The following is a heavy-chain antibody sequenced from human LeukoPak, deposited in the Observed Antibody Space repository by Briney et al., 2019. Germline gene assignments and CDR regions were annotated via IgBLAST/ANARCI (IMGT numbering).Heavy chain of an antibody. J-gene: IGHJ4*02. CDR1: GYSFTRYW. CDR2: IYPGDSDT. V-gene: IGHV5-51*01. D-gene: IGHD2-15*01. Sequence: GESLKISCKGSGYSFTRYWIGWVRQMPGKGLEWMGIIYPGDSDTRYSPSFQGQVTISADKSISTAHLQWNSLKASDTAVYYCARPDCSGGNCYLLTYWGQGSLVTVSS. CDR3: ARPDCSGGNCYLLTY.